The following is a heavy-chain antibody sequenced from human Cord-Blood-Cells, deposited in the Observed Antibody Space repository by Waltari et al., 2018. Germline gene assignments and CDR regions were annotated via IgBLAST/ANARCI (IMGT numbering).Heavy chain of an antibody. CDR2: IYHSGST. V-gene: IGHV4-38-2*01. CDR3: ARGDIVVVPAAPSYYFDY. J-gene: IGHJ4*02. CDR1: GYSISSGYY. Sequence: QLQLQESGPGLVKPSETLSLTSAVSGYSISSGYYWGWIRQPPGKGLEWIGSIYHSGSTYYNPSLKSRVTISVDTSKNQFSLKLSSVTAADTAVYYCARGDIVVVPAAPSYYFDYWGQRTLVTVSS. D-gene: IGHD2-2*01.